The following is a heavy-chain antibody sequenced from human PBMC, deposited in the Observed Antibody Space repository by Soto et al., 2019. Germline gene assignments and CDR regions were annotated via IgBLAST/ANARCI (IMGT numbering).Heavy chain of an antibody. V-gene: IGHV3-23*01. CDR1: GFTFTTPA. CDR2: LTGDGAYI. J-gene: IGHJ4*02. CDR3: ARRMTAYFDF. Sequence: EVQLLESGGALVQPGGSLRLSCVASGFTFTTPAMSWVRQAPGKGLEWVSTLTGDGAYISYADSVKGRFTISRDNSQNTLYLQMNSLRADDTAIYYCARRMTAYFDFWGQGTLVTVSS. D-gene: IGHD2-8*01.